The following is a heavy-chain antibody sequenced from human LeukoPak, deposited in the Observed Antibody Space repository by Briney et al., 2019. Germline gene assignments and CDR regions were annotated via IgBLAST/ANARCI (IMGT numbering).Heavy chain of an antibody. D-gene: IGHD2-21*02. Sequence: GGSLRLSCVVSGFTFNRCWMNWVRQAPGKGLEGVAHINPDGRDTYYVDSVKGRFTISRDNAQNPMYLQMNSLRVEDTAVYYCTSWGDTTAEYFQRWGQGTLVTVSS. V-gene: IGHV3-7*01. CDR1: GFTFNRCW. CDR2: INPDGRDT. CDR3: TSWGDTTAEYFQR. J-gene: IGHJ1*01.